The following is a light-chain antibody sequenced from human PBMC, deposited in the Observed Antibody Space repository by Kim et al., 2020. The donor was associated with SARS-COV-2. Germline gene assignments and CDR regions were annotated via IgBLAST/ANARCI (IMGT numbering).Light chain of an antibody. J-gene: IGKJ4*01. CDR3: QQDSSWPAALT. Sequence: PGQRADPSCRASPSVGSNVAWYQRKRGQAPRLLVYCASTSAAGIPARLSGRVAVTEFKLTISRLQSGDFAIYYCQQDSSWPAALTFGGGTKV. V-gene: IGKV3D-15*01. CDR1: PSVGSN. CDR2: CAS.